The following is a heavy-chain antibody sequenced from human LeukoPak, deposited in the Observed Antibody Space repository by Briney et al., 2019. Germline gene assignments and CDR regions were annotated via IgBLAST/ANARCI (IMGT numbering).Heavy chain of an antibody. J-gene: IGHJ4*02. CDR2: ISYDGSNK. Sequence: PGRSLRLSCAASGFTFSSYAMHWVRQAPGKGLEWVAVISYDGSNKYYADSVKGRFTISRDNSKNTLYLQMNSLRAEDTAVYYCARSTYDILTGYSPFDYWGQGTLVTVSS. D-gene: IGHD3-9*01. V-gene: IGHV3-30-3*01. CDR3: ARSTYDILTGYSPFDY. CDR1: GFTFSSYA.